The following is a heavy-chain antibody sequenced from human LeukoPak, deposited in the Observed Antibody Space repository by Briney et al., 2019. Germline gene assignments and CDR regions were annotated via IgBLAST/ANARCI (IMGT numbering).Heavy chain of an antibody. CDR3: ARDGPWGESSGSYRPLDY. CDR1: GFTFSTYS. D-gene: IGHD3-10*01. J-gene: IGHJ4*02. V-gene: IGHV3-48*01. CDR2: ISSSSSTI. Sequence: GGSLRLSCAASGFTFSTYSMNWVRQAPGKGLEWVSYISSSSSTIYYADSVKGRFTISRDNSKNTLYLQMNSLRAEDTAVYYCARDGPWGESSGSYRPLDYWGQGTLVTVSS.